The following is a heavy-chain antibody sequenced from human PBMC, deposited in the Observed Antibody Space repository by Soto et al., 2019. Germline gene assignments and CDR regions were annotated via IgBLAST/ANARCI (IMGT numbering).Heavy chain of an antibody. CDR2: IYYTGST. J-gene: IGHJ4*02. Sequence: QVQLQESGPGLVKPSQTLSLTCLVSGGSISSGDYYWSWIRQHPGKGLEYIGYIYYTGSTHYNTSLKRPVNIAEDTSKNHFSPKLSSVTAADTAVYYCSRERLFYGSGSSLNRYYFDYWVRGTLVTVSS. D-gene: IGHD3-10*01. CDR3: SRERLFYGSGSSLNRYYFDY. CDR1: GGSISSGDYY. V-gene: IGHV4-31*01.